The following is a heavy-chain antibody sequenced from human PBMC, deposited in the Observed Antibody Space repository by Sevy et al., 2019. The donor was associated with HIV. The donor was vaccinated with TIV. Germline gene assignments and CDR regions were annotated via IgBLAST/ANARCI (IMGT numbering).Heavy chain of an antibody. D-gene: IGHD3-22*01. V-gene: IGHV3-13*05. Sequence: GGSLRLSCAASGFTFSSYDMHWVRQATGKGLEWVSAIGTAGDPYYPGSVKGRFTISRENSKNSLYLQMNSLRAGDTAVYYCARGQREKYYYDSSGYFYYYYYMDVWGKGTTVTVSS. CDR2: IGTAGDP. CDR3: ARGQREKYYYDSSGYFYYYYYMDV. CDR1: GFTFSSYD. J-gene: IGHJ6*03.